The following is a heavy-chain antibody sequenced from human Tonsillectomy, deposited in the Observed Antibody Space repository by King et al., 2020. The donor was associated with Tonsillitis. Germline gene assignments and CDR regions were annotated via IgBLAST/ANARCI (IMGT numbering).Heavy chain of an antibody. CDR2: MNPKNGDT. V-gene: IGHV1-2*02. CDR1: GYPFIDYY. CDR3: AKSDRDAFDL. Sequence: VQLVESGAEVKNPGASVKVSSKASGYPFIDYYIHWVRQAPGQGLEWMGWMNPKNGDTRYAQNFQGRVSMTREKSISTAYMELSRLTSDDTAMYYCAKSDRDAFDLWGQGTMVTVSS. D-gene: IGHD2-21*01. J-gene: IGHJ3*01.